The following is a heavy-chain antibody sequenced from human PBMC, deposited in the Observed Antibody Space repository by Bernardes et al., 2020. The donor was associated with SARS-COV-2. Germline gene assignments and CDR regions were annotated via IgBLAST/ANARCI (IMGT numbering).Heavy chain of an antibody. CDR3: ARGYYDFWSGYYTLFDY. D-gene: IGHD3-3*01. Sequence: GGSLRLSCAASGFTVSSNYMSWVRQAPGKGLEWVSVIYSGGSTYYADSVKGRFTISRDNSKNTLYLQMNSLRAEDTAVYYCARGYYDFWSGYYTLFDYWGQGTLVTVSS. V-gene: IGHV3-53*01. CDR1: GFTVSSNY. J-gene: IGHJ4*02. CDR2: IYSGGST.